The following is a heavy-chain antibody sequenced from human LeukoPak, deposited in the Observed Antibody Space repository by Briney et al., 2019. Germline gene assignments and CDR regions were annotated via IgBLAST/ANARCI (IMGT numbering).Heavy chain of an antibody. CDR1: GFTLRDYT. V-gene: IGHV3-21*01. D-gene: IGHD2-2*01. CDR3: AREVVIVVEPAANTIDY. J-gene: IGHJ4*02. CDR2: ISKSGTYI. Sequence: GGSLRLSCSASGFTLRDYTMNWVRQAPGKGPEWVSAISKSGTYIKYADSVKGRFTVSRDNAKNSLFLQMNSLRVEDTAVYYCAREVVIVVEPAANTIDYWGQGTRVTVSS.